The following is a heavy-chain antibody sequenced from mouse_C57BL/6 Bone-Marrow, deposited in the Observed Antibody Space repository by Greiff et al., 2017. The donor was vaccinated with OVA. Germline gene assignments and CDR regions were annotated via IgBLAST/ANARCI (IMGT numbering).Heavy chain of an antibody. Sequence: VQLQQSGPELVKPGASVKISCKASGYAFSSSWMNWVKQRPGKGLEWIGRIYPGDGDTNYNGKFKGKATLTADKSSSTAYMQLSSLTSEDSAVYFCARYEYYGRDYWGQGTTRTVSS. D-gene: IGHD1-1*01. J-gene: IGHJ2*01. CDR1: GYAFSSSW. CDR2: IYPGDGDT. V-gene: IGHV1-82*01. CDR3: ARYEYYGRDY.